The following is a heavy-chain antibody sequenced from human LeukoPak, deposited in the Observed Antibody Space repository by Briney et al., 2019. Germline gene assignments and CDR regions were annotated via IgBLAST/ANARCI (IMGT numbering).Heavy chain of an antibody. CDR3: AIVVVAATDNWFDP. CDR2: TNAGTGNT. D-gene: IGHD2-15*01. J-gene: IGHJ5*02. Sequence: ASVKVSCKASGYTFTNYAVHWVRQAPGQRLEWMGWTNAGTGNTKYSQKFQGRVTISRDTSASTAYMELSSLRSEDTAVYYCAIVVVAATDNWFDPWGQGTLVTVSS. V-gene: IGHV1-3*01. CDR1: GYTFTNYA.